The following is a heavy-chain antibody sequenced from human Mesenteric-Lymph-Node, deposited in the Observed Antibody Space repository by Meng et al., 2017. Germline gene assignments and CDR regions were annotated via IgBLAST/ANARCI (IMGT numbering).Heavy chain of an antibody. J-gene: IGHJ4*02. CDR2: AST. Sequence: QVQLQDSGPGLVRPSETLPLICTVSGGSVSSDGYQWGWIRQPPGKGLEWIGYASTNYNPSLKSRVTISLDTSKNQFSLKLTSVTAADTAVYYCARDHWGSLDYWGQGILVTVSS. CDR1: GGSVSSDGYQ. CDR3: ARDHWGSLDY. V-gene: IGHV4-61*08. D-gene: IGHD3-16*01.